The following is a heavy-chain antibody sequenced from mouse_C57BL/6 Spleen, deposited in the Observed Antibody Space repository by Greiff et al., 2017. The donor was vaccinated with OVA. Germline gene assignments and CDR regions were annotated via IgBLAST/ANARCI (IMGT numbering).Heavy chain of an antibody. CDR1: GFNIKDYY. J-gene: IGHJ4*01. D-gene: IGHD1-1*01. Sequence: EVQVVESGAELVKPGASVKLSCTASGFNIKDYYMHWVKQRTEQGLEWIGRIDPEDGETKYAPKFQGKATITADTSSNTAYLQLSSLTSEDTAVYYCARWPITTVVPYAMDYWGQGTSVTVSS. V-gene: IGHV14-2*01. CDR3: ARWPITTVVPYAMDY. CDR2: IDPEDGET.